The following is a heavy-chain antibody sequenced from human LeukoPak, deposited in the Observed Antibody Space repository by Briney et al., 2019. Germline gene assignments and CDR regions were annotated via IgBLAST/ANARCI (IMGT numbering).Heavy chain of an antibody. Sequence: SGGSLRLSCAASGFTFSSYGMHWVRQAPGKGLEWVTFIRYDGSNKYSADSVKGRFTISRDNSRNTLYLQMNSLRPEDTAVYYCAKDLGYNWNFDAFDIWGQGTMVTVSS. V-gene: IGHV3-30*02. CDR2: IRYDGSNK. CDR3: AKDLGYNWNFDAFDI. D-gene: IGHD1-1*01. CDR1: GFTFSSYG. J-gene: IGHJ3*02.